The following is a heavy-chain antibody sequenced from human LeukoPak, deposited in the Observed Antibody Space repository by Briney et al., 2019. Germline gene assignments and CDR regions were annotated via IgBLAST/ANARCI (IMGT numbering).Heavy chain of an antibody. Sequence: PGGSLRLSCAASGFIFSSYEMKRVRQAPGKGLEGVSYISSSGSITYYADSVKGRFTIYRDNAKKSLYLQMNSLRAVDRAAKYFARDQGYYYNSSGYTPFDYWGQGTLVTVSS. D-gene: IGHD3-22*01. CDR3: ARDQGYYYNSSGYTPFDY. J-gene: IGHJ4*02. CDR1: GFIFSSYE. CDR2: ISSSGSIT. V-gene: IGHV3-48*03.